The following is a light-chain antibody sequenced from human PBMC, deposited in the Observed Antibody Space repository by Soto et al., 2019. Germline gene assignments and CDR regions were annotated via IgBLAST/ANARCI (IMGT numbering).Light chain of an antibody. CDR1: SGHSNYA. J-gene: IGLJ2*01. CDR2: VNSDGSH. CDR3: QSWGTGFHVV. Sequence: QLVLTQSPSASASLGASVKLTCTLSSGHSNYAIAWHQQQPQKGPRYLIKVNSDGSHTKGDGVPDRFSGSSSGAERYLTISSLQSEDEADYYCQSWGTGFHVVFGGGTQLTVL. V-gene: IGLV4-69*01.